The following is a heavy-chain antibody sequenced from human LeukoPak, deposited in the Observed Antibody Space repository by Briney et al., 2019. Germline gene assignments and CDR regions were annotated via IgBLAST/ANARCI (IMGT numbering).Heavy chain of an antibody. Sequence: PWETLSLTCIVSGGSISSYYWSWIRQPPGKDLEWIGYIYYSGSTNYNPSLKSRVTISVDTSRNQFSLKLSSVTAADTAVYYCARHPEYYDILTGFRYYFDYWGQGTLVTVSS. CDR3: ARHPEYYDILTGFRYYFDY. CDR2: IYYSGST. V-gene: IGHV4-59*01. D-gene: IGHD3-9*01. J-gene: IGHJ4*02. CDR1: GGSISSYY.